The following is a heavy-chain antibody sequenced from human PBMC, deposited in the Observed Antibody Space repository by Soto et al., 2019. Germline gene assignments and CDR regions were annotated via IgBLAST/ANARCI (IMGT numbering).Heavy chain of an antibody. J-gene: IGHJ5*02. Sequence: PSETLSLTCAVYGGSFSGYYWSWIRQPPGKGLEWIGEINHSGSTNYNPSLKSRVTISVDTSKNQFSLKLSSVTAADTAVYYCARPLASMVRGGAAVAGPSWGQGTLVTSPQ. V-gene: IGHV4-34*01. CDR1: GGSFSGYY. CDR3: ARPLASMVRGGAAVAGPS. CDR2: INHSGST. D-gene: IGHD3-10*01.